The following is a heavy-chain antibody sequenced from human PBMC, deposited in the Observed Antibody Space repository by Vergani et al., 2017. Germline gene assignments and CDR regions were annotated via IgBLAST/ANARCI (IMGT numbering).Heavy chain of an antibody. CDR2: IYYSGST. CDR1: GGSISSYY. Sequence: QVQLQESGPGLVKPSQTLSLTCTVSGGSISSYYWSWIRQPPGKGLEWIGYIYYSGSTNYNPSLKSRVTISVDTSKNQFSLKLSSVTAADTAVYYCARVEVSRLYYGRWFDPWGQGTLVTVSS. CDR3: ARVEVSRLYYGRWFDP. J-gene: IGHJ5*02. D-gene: IGHD3-16*02. V-gene: IGHV4-59*12.